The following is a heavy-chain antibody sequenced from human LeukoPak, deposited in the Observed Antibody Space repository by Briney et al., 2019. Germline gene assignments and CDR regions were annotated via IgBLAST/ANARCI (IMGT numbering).Heavy chain of an antibody. V-gene: IGHV3-48*03. CDR2: ISSSGSTI. Sequence: GGSLRLSCAASGFTFSSYEMNWVRQAPGKGLEWVSYISSSGSTIYYVDSVKGRYTISRDNAKNSLYLQMNSLRAEDTAVYYCARERLPPLDAFDIWGQGTMVTVSS. CDR3: ARERLPPLDAFDI. D-gene: IGHD1-1*01. CDR1: GFTFSSYE. J-gene: IGHJ3*02.